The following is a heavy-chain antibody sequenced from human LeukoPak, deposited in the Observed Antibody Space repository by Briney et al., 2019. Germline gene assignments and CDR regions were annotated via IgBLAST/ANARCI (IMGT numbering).Heavy chain of an antibody. CDR1: GFTFSRHW. Sequence: PGGSLRLSCVASGFTFSRHWMTWVRQAPGKGLEWVAVISYDGSNKYYADSVKGRFTISRDNSKNTLYLQMNSLRAEDTAVYYCARDGDHLFDYWGQGTLVTVSS. CDR3: ARDGDHLFDY. D-gene: IGHD7-27*01. J-gene: IGHJ4*02. V-gene: IGHV3-30*03. CDR2: ISYDGSNK.